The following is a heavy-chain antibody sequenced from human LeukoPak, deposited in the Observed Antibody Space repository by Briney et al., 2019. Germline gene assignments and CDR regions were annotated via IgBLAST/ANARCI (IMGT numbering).Heavy chain of an antibody. J-gene: IGHJ4*02. Sequence: SETLSLTCTVSGGSISSYYWSWIRQPPGKGLEWIGYIYYSGSTNYNPSLKSRVTISVDTSKNQLSLKLSSVTAADTAVYYCARGRGYSYGRFDYWGQGTLVTVSS. CDR2: IYYSGST. CDR3: ARGRGYSYGRFDY. CDR1: GGSISSYY. V-gene: IGHV4-59*01. D-gene: IGHD5-18*01.